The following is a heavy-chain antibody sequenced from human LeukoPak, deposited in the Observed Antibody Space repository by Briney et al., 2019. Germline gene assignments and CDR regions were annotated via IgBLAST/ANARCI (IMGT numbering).Heavy chain of an antibody. CDR1: GFTFSSYS. D-gene: IGHD3-22*01. V-gene: IGHV3-48*04. Sequence: GGSLRLSCAASGFTFSSYSMNWVRQAPGKGLEWVSYISSSSSTIYYADSVKGRFTISRDNAKNSLYLQMNSLRAEDTAVYYCASLSTNYYYDSSGYYGIYYYGMDVWGQGTTVTVSS. CDR3: ASLSTNYYYDSSGYYGIYYYGMDV. J-gene: IGHJ6*02. CDR2: ISSSSSTI.